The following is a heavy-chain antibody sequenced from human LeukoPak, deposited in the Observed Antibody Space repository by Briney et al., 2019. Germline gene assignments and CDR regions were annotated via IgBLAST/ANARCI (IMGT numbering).Heavy chain of an antibody. CDR2: IYTSGST. J-gene: IGHJ4*02. V-gene: IGHV4-61*02. CDR1: GGSISSGSYY. D-gene: IGHD1-26*01. CDR3: ASHPSGSYSYYFDY. Sequence: SETLSLTCTVSGGSISSGSYYWSWIRQPAGKGLEWIGRIYTSGSTNYNPSLKSRVTISVDTSKNQFSLKLSSVTAADTAVYYCASHPSGSYSYYFDYWGQGTLVTVSS.